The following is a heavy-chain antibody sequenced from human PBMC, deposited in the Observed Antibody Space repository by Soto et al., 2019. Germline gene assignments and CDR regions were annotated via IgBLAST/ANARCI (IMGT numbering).Heavy chain of an antibody. CDR3: ASFRYLVTGLSGVPAAFDY. D-gene: IGHD2-2*01. CDR2: IYYSGST. CDR1: GGSISSSSYY. J-gene: IGHJ4*02. Sequence: SETLSLTCTVSGGSISSSSYYWGWIRQPPGKGLEWIGSIYYSGSTYYNPSRKSRVTISVDTSKNQFSLKLSSVTAADTAVYYCASFRYLVTGLSGVPAAFDYWGQGTLVTVSS. V-gene: IGHV4-39*01.